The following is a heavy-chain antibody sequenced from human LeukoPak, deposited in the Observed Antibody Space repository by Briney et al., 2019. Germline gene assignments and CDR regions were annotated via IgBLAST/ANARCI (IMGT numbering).Heavy chain of an antibody. J-gene: IGHJ6*03. CDR3: ARFRSIAARPGYYYMDV. Sequence: GRSLRLSCAASGFTFSSYSMNWVRQAPGKGLEWVSYISSSSSTIYYADSVKGRFTISRDNAKNSLYLQMNSLRAEDTAVYYCARFRSIAARPGYYYMDVWGKGTTVTVSS. D-gene: IGHD6-6*01. V-gene: IGHV3-48*01. CDR2: ISSSSSTI. CDR1: GFTFSSYS.